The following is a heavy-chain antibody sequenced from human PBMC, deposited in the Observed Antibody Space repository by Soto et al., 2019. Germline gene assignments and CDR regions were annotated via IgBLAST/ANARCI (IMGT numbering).Heavy chain of an antibody. J-gene: IGHJ3*01. D-gene: IGHD3-10*01. CDR1: GFTFSKYA. Sequence: GGSLRLSRAAYGFTFSKYAMSWVRQAPGKGPEWVSFISSSVNVTYYADSVKGRFTISRDNSKNTLYVQMNNLRAEDTAIYYCAKRFFGSGSPPGALDVWGEGTMVPVSS. CDR3: AKRFFGSGSPPGALDV. V-gene: IGHV3-23*01. CDR2: ISSSVNVT.